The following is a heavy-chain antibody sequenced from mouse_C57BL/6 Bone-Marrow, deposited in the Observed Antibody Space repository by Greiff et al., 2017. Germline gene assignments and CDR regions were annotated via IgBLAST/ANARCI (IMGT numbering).Heavy chain of an antibody. CDR1: GFNIKDAY. D-gene: IGHD2-5*01. J-gene: IGHJ2*01. Sequence: VQLQQSGAELVRPGASVKLSCTASGFNIKDAYMPWVKQRPDQGLEWIGWIDPENGDTEYASKFQGKATITAETSSNTAYLQLSSLTSEDTAVYYCTISNYDYFDYWGQGTTLTVSS. CDR3: TISNYDYFDY. CDR2: IDPENGDT. V-gene: IGHV14-4*01.